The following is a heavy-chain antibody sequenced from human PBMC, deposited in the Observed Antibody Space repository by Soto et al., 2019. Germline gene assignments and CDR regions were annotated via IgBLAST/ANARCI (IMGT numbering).Heavy chain of an antibody. CDR2: ISSSSDST. CDR3: ARGGVKGTTSRGQVYN. J-gene: IGHJ4*02. Sequence: ESGGGLVKPGGSPRLSCAASGFTFSDYYMSWIRQAPGKGLEWVSFISSSSDSTKYADSVKGRFTISRDNAKNSLYLQLNSLRAEDTAVYYCARGGVKGTTSRGQVYNWGQGTLVTVSS. D-gene: IGHD1-7*01. V-gene: IGHV3-11*06. CDR1: GFTFSDYY.